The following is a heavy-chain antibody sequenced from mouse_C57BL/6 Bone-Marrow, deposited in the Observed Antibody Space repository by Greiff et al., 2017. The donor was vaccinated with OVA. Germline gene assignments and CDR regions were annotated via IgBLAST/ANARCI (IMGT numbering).Heavy chain of an antibody. V-gene: IGHV7-1*01. Sequence: EVHLVESGGGLVQSGRSLRLSCATSGFTFSDFYMEWVRQAPGKGLEWIAASRNKANDYTTEYSASVKGRFIVSRDTSQSILYLQMNALRAEDTAIYYCARDARYYGNWGQGTTLTVSS. CDR3: ARDARYYGN. D-gene: IGHD1-1*01. J-gene: IGHJ2*01. CDR2: SRNKANDYTT. CDR1: GFTFSDFY.